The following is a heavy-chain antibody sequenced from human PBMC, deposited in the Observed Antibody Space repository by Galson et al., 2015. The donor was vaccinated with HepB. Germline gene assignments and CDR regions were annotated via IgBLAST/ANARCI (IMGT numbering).Heavy chain of an antibody. CDR3: ARDRPPGIAAAGSFQH. CDR1: GFTFSSYN. Sequence: LRLSCAGSGFTFSSYNMNWVRQAPGKGLEWVSSISINTNYKYYADSVKGRFAISRDNAKNSLYLQMNSLTAEDTAVYYCARDRPPGIAAAGSFQHWGQGTLVTVSS. CDR2: ISINTNYK. J-gene: IGHJ1*01. D-gene: IGHD6-13*01. V-gene: IGHV3-21*01.